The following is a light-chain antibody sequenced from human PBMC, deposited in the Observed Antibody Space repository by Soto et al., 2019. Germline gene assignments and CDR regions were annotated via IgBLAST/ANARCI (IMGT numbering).Light chain of an antibody. V-gene: IGKV1-39*01. CDR3: QHTSIMPHT. J-gene: IGKJ4*01. CDR1: QSISRY. Sequence: SSLSVTLGDRVTIICRASQSISRYSNWYQQKPVKAPKLLIYAASTLQSGVPSRFSGSGSGTDFTLTISSLQPEDCARYYCQHTSIMPHTFAGGTIVDFK. CDR2: AAS.